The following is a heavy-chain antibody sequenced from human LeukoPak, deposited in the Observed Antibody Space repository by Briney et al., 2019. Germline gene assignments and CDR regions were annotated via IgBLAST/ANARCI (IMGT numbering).Heavy chain of an antibody. J-gene: IGHJ4*02. V-gene: IGHV4-31*03. Sequence: SETLSLTCTVSGGSISSGGYYWSWIRQHPEKGLEWIGYIYYSGSTYYNPSLKSRVTISVDTSKNQFSLKLSSVTAADTAVYYCARDQVVYDYVWGSYRSPLGFDYWGQGTLVTVSS. D-gene: IGHD3-16*02. CDR1: GGSISSGGYY. CDR3: ARDQVVYDYVWGSYRSPLGFDY. CDR2: IYYSGST.